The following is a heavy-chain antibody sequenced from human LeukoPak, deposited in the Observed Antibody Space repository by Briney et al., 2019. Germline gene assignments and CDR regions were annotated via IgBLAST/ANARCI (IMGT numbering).Heavy chain of an antibody. D-gene: IGHD6-6*01. V-gene: IGHV3-30*02. CDR2: IRINATNK. Sequence: AGGSLRLSCAASGFTFSRYGMHWVRQAPGKGLEWVTFIRINATNKSYAASVRGRFTISRDDSKSTLYLEMNSLRAEDSAVYYCAKAAVVSVYYYYYMDVWGKGTTVTVSS. J-gene: IGHJ6*03. CDR1: GFTFSRYG. CDR3: AKAAVVSVYYYYYMDV.